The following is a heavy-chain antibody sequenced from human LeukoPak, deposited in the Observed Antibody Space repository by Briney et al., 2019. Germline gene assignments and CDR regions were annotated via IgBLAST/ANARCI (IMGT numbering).Heavy chain of an antibody. CDR2: IYYSGST. CDR1: GGSISSYY. CDR3: ARPVVVVAATGWYDP. Sequence: SETLSLTCTVYGGSISSYYWSWIRQPPGKGLEWIGYIYYSGSTNYNPSLKSRVTISVDTPKNQFSLKLSSLTAADTAVYYCARPVVVVAATGWYDPWGQGTLVTVSS. J-gene: IGHJ5*02. D-gene: IGHD2-15*01. V-gene: IGHV4-59*12.